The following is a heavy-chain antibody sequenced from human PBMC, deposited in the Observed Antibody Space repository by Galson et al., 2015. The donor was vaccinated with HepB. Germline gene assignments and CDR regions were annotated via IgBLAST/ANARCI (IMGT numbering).Heavy chain of an antibody. Sequence: SLRLSCAASGFTFSNYWMSWVRQAPGKGLEWVANINQDGSYKYYVDSVGGRFTVSRDNTKKSLYLHINSLRDEDTAVYYCARDVGDGYSLGLGSFNVWGQGTMVTASP. CDR1: GFTFSNYW. CDR2: INQDGSYK. CDR3: ARDVGDGYSLGLGSFNV. J-gene: IGHJ3*01. D-gene: IGHD5-24*01. V-gene: IGHV3-7*01.